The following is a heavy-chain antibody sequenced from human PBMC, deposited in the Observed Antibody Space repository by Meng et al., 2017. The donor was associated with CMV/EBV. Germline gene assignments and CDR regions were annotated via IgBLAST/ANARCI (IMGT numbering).Heavy chain of an antibody. J-gene: IGHJ4*02. CDR1: GFIFDDYS. D-gene: IGHD3-22*01. CDR3: VKDGFSYQSSGGTFES. CDR2: LNWNSNHI. V-gene: IGHV3-9*01. Sequence: SLKISCAASGFIFDDYSMHWVRQAPGKGPEWLLSLNWNSNHIGQAESVKGRFAISRDNAKNSLYLQMNSLRVEDTAVYYCVKDGFSYQSSGGTFESWGQGTRVTVSS.